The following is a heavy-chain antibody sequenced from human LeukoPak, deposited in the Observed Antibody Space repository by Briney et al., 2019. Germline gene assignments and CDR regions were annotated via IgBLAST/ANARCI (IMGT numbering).Heavy chain of an antibody. D-gene: IGHD6-19*01. CDR1: GFTFSSYW. CDR3: ARGGYRSNYFDY. J-gene: IGHJ4*02. Sequence: GGSLRLFCAASGFTFSSYWMHWVRQAPGKGLVWVSRLNFDGSTTNNADSVKGRFTISRDNAKNTLYPQMNSLRAEDTAVYYCARGGYRSNYFDYWGQGALVTVSS. CDR2: LNFDGSTT. V-gene: IGHV3-74*01.